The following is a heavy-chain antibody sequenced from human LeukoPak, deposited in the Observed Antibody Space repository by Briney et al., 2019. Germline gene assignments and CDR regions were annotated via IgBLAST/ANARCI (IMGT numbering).Heavy chain of an antibody. CDR3: ARAYSTNWYCAY. Sequence: PGRSLRLSCTASGFTFSDFAMHWVRQAPGKGPEWVAVISEDGSRKSYADSVKGRFTISRDNSENTVYLQMDSLRVDDTALYYCARAYSTNWYCAYWGQGSLVTVSS. CDR2: ISEDGSRK. V-gene: IGHV3-30*01. CDR1: GFTFSDFA. J-gene: IGHJ4*02. D-gene: IGHD6-13*01.